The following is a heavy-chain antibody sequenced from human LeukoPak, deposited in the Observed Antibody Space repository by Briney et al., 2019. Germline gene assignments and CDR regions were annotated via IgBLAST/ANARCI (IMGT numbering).Heavy chain of an antibody. V-gene: IGHV4-61*02. D-gene: IGHD3-22*01. J-gene: IGHJ4*02. CDR2: IYTSGST. Sequence: SETLSLTCTVSGGSTSSSDYYWSWIRQPAGKGLEWIGRIYTSGSTNYNPSLKSRVTMSVDTSKNQFSLKLSSVTAADTAVYYCARVATKDSSGYYPLDYWGQGTLVTVSS. CDR3: ARVATKDSSGYYPLDY. CDR1: GGSTSSSDYY.